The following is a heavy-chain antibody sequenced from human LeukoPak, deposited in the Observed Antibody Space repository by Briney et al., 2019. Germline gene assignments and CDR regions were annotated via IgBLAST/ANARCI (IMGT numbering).Heavy chain of an antibody. J-gene: IGHJ3*02. Sequence: ASVTVSCKASGYTFTSYYMHWVRQAPGQGLEWMGIINPSGGSTSYAQKFQGRVTMTRDTSTSTVYMELSSLRSEDTAVYYCATLSYDSSATGDAFDIWGQGTMVTVSS. V-gene: IGHV1-46*01. CDR1: GYTFTSYY. CDR2: INPSGGST. CDR3: ATLSYDSSATGDAFDI. D-gene: IGHD3-22*01.